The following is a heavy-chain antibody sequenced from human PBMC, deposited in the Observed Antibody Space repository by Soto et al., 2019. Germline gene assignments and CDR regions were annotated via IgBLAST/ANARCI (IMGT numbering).Heavy chain of an antibody. CDR1: GGSISSGGYY. Sequence: SETLSLSCTVSGGSISSGGYYWSWIRQHPGKGLEWIGYIYYSGSTYYNPSLKSRVTISVDTSKNQFSLKLSSVTAADTAVYYCARGLSDRLVDWGQGTLVTVYS. V-gene: IGHV4-31*03. CDR3: ARGLSDRLVD. J-gene: IGHJ4*02. CDR2: IYYSGST. D-gene: IGHD2-15*01.